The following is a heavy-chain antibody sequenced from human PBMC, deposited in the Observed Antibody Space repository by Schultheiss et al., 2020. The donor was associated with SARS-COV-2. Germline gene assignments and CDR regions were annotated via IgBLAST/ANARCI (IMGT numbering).Heavy chain of an antibody. CDR3: ARAGSVGCSSTSCSYGMDV. CDR1: GGSISSYY. V-gene: IGHV4-4*07. Sequence: SETLSLTCIVSGGSISSYYLNWIRQSAGKGLEWIGRMYTSGNTNYNPSLKSRVTISVDTSKNQFSLKLSSVTAADTAVYYCARAGSVGCSSTSCSYGMDVWGQGTTVTVSS. D-gene: IGHD2-2*01. CDR2: MYTSGNT. J-gene: IGHJ6*02.